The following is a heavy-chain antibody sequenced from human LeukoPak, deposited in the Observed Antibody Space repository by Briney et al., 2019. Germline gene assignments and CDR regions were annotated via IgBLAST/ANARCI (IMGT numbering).Heavy chain of an antibody. Sequence: GGSLRLSCAASGFTFSSYIMNWVRQAPGKGLEWVSSICSGSSYIYYADSVKGRFTISRDNSKNSLYLQMNSLRAEDTAVYYCARCSQPQLLWYAFDIWGQGTMVTVSS. J-gene: IGHJ3*02. CDR1: GFTFSSYI. D-gene: IGHD2-2*01. V-gene: IGHV3-21*01. CDR2: ICSGSSYI. CDR3: ARCSQPQLLWYAFDI.